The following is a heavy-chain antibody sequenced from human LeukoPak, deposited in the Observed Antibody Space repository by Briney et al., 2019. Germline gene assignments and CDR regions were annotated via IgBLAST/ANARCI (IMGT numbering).Heavy chain of an antibody. Sequence: GGSLRLSCAASGFTFSSYDMNWVRQAPGKGLEWVSYISPSSTRIDYAASVRGRFTISRDNAKRSLYLQMSSLRAEDTAVYYCARGRPLGYCSSTSCPDAFDIWGQGTMVTVSS. J-gene: IGHJ3*02. CDR1: GFTFSSYD. D-gene: IGHD2-2*01. CDR2: ISPSSTRI. CDR3: ARGRPLGYCSSTSCPDAFDI. V-gene: IGHV3-48*04.